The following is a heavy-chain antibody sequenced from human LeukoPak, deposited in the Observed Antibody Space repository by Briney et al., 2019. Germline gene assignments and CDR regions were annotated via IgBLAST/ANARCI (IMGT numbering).Heavy chain of an antibody. CDR1: GFTFSSYE. CDR3: AKDRGYSYPTAFFY. Sequence: GGSLRLSCAASGFTFSSYEMNWVRQAPGKGLEWVSYISSSGSTIYYADSVKGRFTISRDNAKNSLYLQMNSLRAEDTAVYYCAKDRGYSYPTAFFYWGQGTLVTVSS. CDR2: ISSSGSTI. D-gene: IGHD5-18*01. V-gene: IGHV3-48*03. J-gene: IGHJ4*02.